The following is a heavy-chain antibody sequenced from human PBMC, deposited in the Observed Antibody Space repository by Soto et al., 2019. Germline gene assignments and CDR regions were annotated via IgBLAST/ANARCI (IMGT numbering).Heavy chain of an antibody. CDR1: GFTFSSYG. D-gene: IGHD6-13*01. J-gene: IGHJ6*02. CDR2: IWYDGSNK. CDR3: ARDQQQLRGYYYYGMDV. Sequence: GGSLRLSCAASGFTFSSYGMHWVRQAPGKGLEWVAVIWYDGSNKYYADSVKGRFTISRDNSKNTLYLQMNSLRAEDTAVYYCARDQQQLRGYYYYGMDVWGQGTTVTVSS. V-gene: IGHV3-33*01.